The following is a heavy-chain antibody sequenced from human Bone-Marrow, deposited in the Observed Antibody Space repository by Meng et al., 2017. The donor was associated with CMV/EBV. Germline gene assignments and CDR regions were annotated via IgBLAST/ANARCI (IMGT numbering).Heavy chain of an antibody. CDR2: ISVYTGET. CDR3: ARGGGGYYLDF. J-gene: IGHJ4*02. D-gene: IGHD3-10*01. V-gene: IGHV1-18*01. CDR1: GYSFTTYG. Sequence: GGSLRLSCKASGYSFTTYGVTWVRQAPGQGLEWMGWISVYTGETNYAQNLQGRLILTTDTSTNTAYMELRSLKSDDTAVYYCARGGGGYYLDFWGQGTLVTVSS.